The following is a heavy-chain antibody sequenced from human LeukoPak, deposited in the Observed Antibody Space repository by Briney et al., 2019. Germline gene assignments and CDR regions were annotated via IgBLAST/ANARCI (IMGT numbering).Heavy chain of an antibody. V-gene: IGHV5-51*01. J-gene: IGHJ4*02. Sequence: GGPLKISCKGSGYRFTSYWIGWVRQMPGKGLEWMGIIYPGESDTRYSPSFQGQVTISADKSISTAYLQWSSLKASDTAMYYCARRGQLAYIDYWGQGTLVTVSS. CDR2: IYPGESDT. CDR3: ARRGQLAYIDY. D-gene: IGHD6-6*01. CDR1: GYRFTSYW.